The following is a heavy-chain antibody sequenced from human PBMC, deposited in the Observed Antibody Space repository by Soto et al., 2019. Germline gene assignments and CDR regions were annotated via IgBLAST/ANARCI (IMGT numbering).Heavy chain of an antibody. D-gene: IGHD2-2*01. J-gene: IGHJ5*02. CDR2: IYYSGST. V-gene: IGHV4-30-4*01. CDR3: ARGTVPAAAPWLDP. CDR1: GGSISSGDYY. Sequence: SETLSLTCTVSGGSISSGDYYWSWIRQPPGKGLEWIGYIYYSGSTYYNPSLKSRVTISVDTSKNQFSLKLSSVTAADTAVYYCARGTVPAAAPWLDPWGQGTLVNV.